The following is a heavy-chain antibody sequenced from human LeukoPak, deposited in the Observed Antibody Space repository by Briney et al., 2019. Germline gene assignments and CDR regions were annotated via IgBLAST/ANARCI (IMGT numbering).Heavy chain of an antibody. J-gene: IGHJ4*02. V-gene: IGHV1-2*02. CDR1: GYTFTGYN. D-gene: IGHD3-9*01. CDR3: ARIYGDDILTGYPNDY. Sequence: ASVKVSCKASGYTFTGYNMHWVRQAPGQGLEGMGWINPNSGGTNYAQKFQGRVTMTRDTSISTAYMELSRLRSDDTAVYYCARIYGDDILTGYPNDYWGQGTLVTVSS. CDR2: INPNSGGT.